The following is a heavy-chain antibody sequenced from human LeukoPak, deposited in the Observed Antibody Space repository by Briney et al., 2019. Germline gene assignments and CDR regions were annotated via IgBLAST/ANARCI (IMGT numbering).Heavy chain of an antibody. J-gene: IGHJ6*02. CDR2: IYYSGST. Sequence: SETLSLTCTVSGGSISSYYWSWIRQPPGKGLEWIGYIYYSGSTNYNPSLKSRVTISVDTSKNQFSLRLSSVTAADTAVYYCARAAYGSGSYYYYYYGMDVWGQGTTVTVSS. D-gene: IGHD3-10*01. CDR1: GGSISSYY. V-gene: IGHV4-59*01. CDR3: ARAAYGSGSYYYYYYGMDV.